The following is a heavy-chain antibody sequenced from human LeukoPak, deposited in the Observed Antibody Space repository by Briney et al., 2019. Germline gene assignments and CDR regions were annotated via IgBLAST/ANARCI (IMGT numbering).Heavy chain of an antibody. V-gene: IGHV1-2*04. CDR2: INPNSGGT. CDR3: AREEAGDFDY. J-gene: IGHJ4*02. D-gene: IGHD7-27*01. CDR1: GYTFTGYY. Sequence: ASVKVSCKASGYTFTGYYMHWVRQAHGQGLEWMGWINPNSGGTNYAQKFQGWVTVTRDTSISTAYMELSRLRSDDTAVYYCAREEAGDFDYWGQGTLVTVSS.